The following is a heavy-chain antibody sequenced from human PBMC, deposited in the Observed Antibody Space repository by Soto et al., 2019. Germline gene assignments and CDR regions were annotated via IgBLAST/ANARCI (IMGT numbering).Heavy chain of an antibody. J-gene: IGHJ6*03. D-gene: IGHD2-15*01. CDR2: IYYSGST. V-gene: IGHV4-59*08. CDR3: ARRISSGPSYYYYYMDV. Sequence: WTWIRQPPGKGLEWIGYIYYSGSTNYNPSLKSRVTISVDTSKNQFSLKLSSVTAADTAVYYCARRISSGPSYYYYYMDVWGKGTTVTVSS.